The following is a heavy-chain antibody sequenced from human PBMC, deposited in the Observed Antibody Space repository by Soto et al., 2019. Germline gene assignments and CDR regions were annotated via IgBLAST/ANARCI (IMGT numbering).Heavy chain of an antibody. V-gene: IGHV1-46*01. CDR2: INPNGGST. CDR1: GYIFINYY. Sequence: QVHLVQSGAEVKKPGASLKVSCKASGYIFINYYIHWVRQAPAQGLEWIGIINPNGGSTNYAQKFGGRVTMARDTSTSTVDMDLSSPRSAETAVYYCARDLAAADYWGKGTLVTVSS. J-gene: IGHJ4*02. D-gene: IGHD6-13*01. CDR3: ARDLAAADY.